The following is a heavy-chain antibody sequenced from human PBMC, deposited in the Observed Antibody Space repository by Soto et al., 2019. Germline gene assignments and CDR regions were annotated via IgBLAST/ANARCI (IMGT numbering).Heavy chain of an antibody. J-gene: IGHJ5*02. CDR1: GGTFSSYT. Sequence: QVQLVQSGAEVKKPGSSVKVSCKASGGTFSSYTISWVRQAPGQGLEWMGRIIPILGIANYAQKFQGRVRSTADKCTSTAYMRLSNLRSEDTAVYYCARDRWELLRGWFDPWGQGTLVTVSS. CDR2: IIPILGIA. V-gene: IGHV1-69*08. CDR3: ARDRWELLRGWFDP. D-gene: IGHD1-26*01.